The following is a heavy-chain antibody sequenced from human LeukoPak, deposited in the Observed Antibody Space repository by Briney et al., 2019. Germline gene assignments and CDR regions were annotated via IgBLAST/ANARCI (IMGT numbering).Heavy chain of an antibody. J-gene: IGHJ5*02. Sequence: GGSLRLSYAASESPFSTYWMNWVRQPPGKGLEWVANIKQDGSDSYYVDSVKGRFTISRDNAKNSLYLQMNSLRAEDAAVYYCARDAYATGSLDLWGQGTLVTVAS. V-gene: IGHV3-7*03. D-gene: IGHD1-26*01. CDR3: ARDAYATGSLDL. CDR2: IKQDGSDS. CDR1: ESPFSTYW.